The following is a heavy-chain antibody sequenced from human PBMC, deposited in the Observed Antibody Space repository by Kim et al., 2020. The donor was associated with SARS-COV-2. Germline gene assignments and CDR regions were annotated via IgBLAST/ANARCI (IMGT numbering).Heavy chain of an antibody. D-gene: IGHD4-17*01. CDR3: SRSTTATTFYYYYYGMDV. J-gene: IGHJ6*01. CDR2: INHSGST. Sequence: SETLSLTCAVYGGSFSGYYWSWIRQPPGKGLEWIGEINHSGSTNYNPSLKSRVTISVDTSKNQFSLKLSSVTAADTAVYYCSRSTTATTFYYYYYGMDV. CDR1: GGSFSGYY. V-gene: IGHV4-34*01.